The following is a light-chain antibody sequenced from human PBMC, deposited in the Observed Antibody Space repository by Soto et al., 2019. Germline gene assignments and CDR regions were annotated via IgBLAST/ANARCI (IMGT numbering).Light chain of an antibody. CDR2: AAS. CDR1: QSISRH. Sequence: DIQMTQSPSSLSASVGDRVTINCRASQSISRHLNWYQQKPGKAPKVLIYAASSLQSGVPSRFSGSGSGTDFPLTISSLQPEDFATYYCQQSYSMPTCGGGTKVEIK. CDR3: QQSYSMPT. V-gene: IGKV1-39*01. J-gene: IGKJ4*01.